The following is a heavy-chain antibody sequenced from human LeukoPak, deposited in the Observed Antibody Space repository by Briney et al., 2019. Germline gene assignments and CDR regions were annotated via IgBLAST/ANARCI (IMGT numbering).Heavy chain of an antibody. D-gene: IGHD2-15*01. CDR2: MYHTGST. V-gene: IGHV4-38-2*02. J-gene: IGHJ3*02. CDR1: GYSISSGYY. Sequence: SETLSLTCTVSGYSISSGYYWGWIRQPPGKGLEWIGSMYHTGSTYYNPSLKSRVTISVDTSKNQFSLKLSSVTAADTAVYYCAREVAPNDAFDIWGQGTMVTVSS. CDR3: AREVAPNDAFDI.